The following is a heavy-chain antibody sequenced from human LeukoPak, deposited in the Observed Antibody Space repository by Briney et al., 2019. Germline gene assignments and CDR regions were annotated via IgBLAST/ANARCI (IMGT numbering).Heavy chain of an antibody. Sequence: GGSLRLSCAASGFTFSSYAMSWVRQAPGKGLEWVSAISGSGGSTYYADSVKGQFTISRDNSKNTVYLQMNSLRAEDTAVYYCARVRNIAAADDYWGQGTLVTVSS. J-gene: IGHJ4*02. CDR2: ISGSGGST. D-gene: IGHD6-13*01. V-gene: IGHV3-23*01. CDR1: GFTFSSYA. CDR3: ARVRNIAAADDY.